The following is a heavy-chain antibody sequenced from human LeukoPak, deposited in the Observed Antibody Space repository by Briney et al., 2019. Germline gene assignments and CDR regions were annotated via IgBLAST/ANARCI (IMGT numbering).Heavy chain of an antibody. CDR3: AREGYYDILTGHDAFDI. CDR2: IIPIFGTA. J-gene: IGHJ3*02. V-gene: IGHV1-69*06. CDR1: GGTFSSYA. D-gene: IGHD3-9*01. Sequence: ASVKVSCKASGGTFSSYAISWVRQAPGQGLEWMGGIIPIFGTANYAQKFQGRVTITADKSTSTAYMELSSLRSEDTAVYYCAREGYYDILTGHDAFDIWGQGTMVTVSS.